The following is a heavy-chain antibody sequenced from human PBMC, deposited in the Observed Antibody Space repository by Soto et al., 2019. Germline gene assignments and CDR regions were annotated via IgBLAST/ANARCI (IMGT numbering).Heavy chain of an antibody. D-gene: IGHD3-9*01. Sequence: SPTLSLPCTVSGGSVSSGSYYWSWIRQPPGKGLEWIGYIYYSGSTNYNPSLKSRVTISVDTSKNQFSLKLSSVTAADTAVYYCARERGYARYYDILTGYYSPTAGMDVWGQGTTVTVSS. CDR1: GGSVSSGSYY. V-gene: IGHV4-61*01. CDR2: IYYSGST. CDR3: ARERGYARYYDILTGYYSPTAGMDV. J-gene: IGHJ6*02.